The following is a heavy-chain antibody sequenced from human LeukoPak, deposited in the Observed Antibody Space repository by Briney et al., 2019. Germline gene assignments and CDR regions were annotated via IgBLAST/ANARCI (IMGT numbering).Heavy chain of an antibody. CDR3: AICNYDTSAYYSPFDY. D-gene: IGHD3-22*01. CDR1: GYSFTSFW. V-gene: IGHV5-51*01. J-gene: IGHJ4*02. Sequence: GESLKISCKGSGYSFTSFWIAWVRQMPGKGLEWMGIIYPGDSDTRYSPSFQGQVTISADKSITTAYLQWSSLKASDTAMYYCAICNYDTSAYYSPFDYWGQGTLVTVSS. CDR2: IYPGDSDT.